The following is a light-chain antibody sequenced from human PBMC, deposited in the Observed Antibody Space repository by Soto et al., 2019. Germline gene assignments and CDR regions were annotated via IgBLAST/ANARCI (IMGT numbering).Light chain of an antibody. Sequence: EIVMTQSPATLSVSPGERATLSCRASQSVSSNLAWYQQKPGQAPRLLIYGASTRATGIPARFSGSGSGTEFTLTISSLQSEDFAVYYCQQYGSPHWTFGQGTKVDIK. CDR1: QSVSSN. J-gene: IGKJ1*01. CDR3: QQYGSPHWT. V-gene: IGKV3-15*01. CDR2: GAS.